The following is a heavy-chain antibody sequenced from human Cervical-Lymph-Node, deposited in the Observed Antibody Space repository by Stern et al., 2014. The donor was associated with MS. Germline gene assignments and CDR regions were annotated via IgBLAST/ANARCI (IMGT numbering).Heavy chain of an antibody. D-gene: IGHD3-22*01. J-gene: IGHJ4*02. CDR3: ARESITLTPPPL. CDR2: IYYSGST. Sequence: QVQLQESGPGLVKPSQTLSLTCTVSGGSISSGGFYWSWIRQHPGKGLVWIGYIYYSGSTYSKPSLKSRGTLSVGAAKQQFSLEMSSVTAAATAVYCCARESITLTPPPLWGQGTLVTVSS. V-gene: IGHV4-31*03. CDR1: GGSISSGGFY.